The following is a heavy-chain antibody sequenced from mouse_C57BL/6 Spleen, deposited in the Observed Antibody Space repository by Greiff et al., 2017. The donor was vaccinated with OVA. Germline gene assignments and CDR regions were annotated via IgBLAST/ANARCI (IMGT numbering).Heavy chain of an antibody. CDR1: GYTFTDYY. Sequence: EVQLQESGPVLVKPGASVKMSCKASGYTFTDYYMNWVKQSHGKSLEWIGVINPYNGGTSYNQKFKGKATLTVDKSSSTAYMELNSLTSEDSAVYYCARYSNYVFAYWGQGTLVTVSA. J-gene: IGHJ3*01. CDR3: ARYSNYVFAY. V-gene: IGHV1-19*01. D-gene: IGHD2-5*01. CDR2: INPYNGGT.